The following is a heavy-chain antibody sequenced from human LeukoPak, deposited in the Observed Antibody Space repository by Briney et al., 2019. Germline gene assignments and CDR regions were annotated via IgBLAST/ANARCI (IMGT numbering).Heavy chain of an antibody. D-gene: IGHD3-3*01. CDR3: ARVKGYTIFGVVISNYYYYYMDV. V-gene: IGHV4-59*01. CDR1: GGSISSYY. CDR2: IYYSGGT. Sequence: SETLSLTCTVSGGSISSYYWSWIRQPPGKGLEWIGYIYYSGGTNYNPSLKSRVTISVDTSKNQFSLKLSSVTAADTAVYYCARVKGYTIFGVVISNYYYYYMDVWGKGTTVTVSS. J-gene: IGHJ6*03.